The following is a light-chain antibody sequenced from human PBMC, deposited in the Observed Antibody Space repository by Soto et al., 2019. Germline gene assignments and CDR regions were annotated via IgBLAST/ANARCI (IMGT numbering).Light chain of an antibody. V-gene: IGKV1-5*03. CDR3: QQLNSYPIT. J-gene: IGKJ5*01. Sequence: DIQMTQSPSTLSASVGDRVTITCRASQSISTWLAWYQQKSGKAPKLLIYEASSLGSGVPSRFSGSGSGTEFTLTISSLQPDDFATYYCQQLNSYPITFGQGTRLEIK. CDR2: EAS. CDR1: QSISTW.